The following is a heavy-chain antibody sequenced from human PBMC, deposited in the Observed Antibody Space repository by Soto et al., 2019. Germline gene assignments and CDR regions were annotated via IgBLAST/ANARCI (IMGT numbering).Heavy chain of an antibody. CDR2: IYPGDSDT. V-gene: IGHV5-51*01. CDR1: GYSFTSYW. J-gene: IGHJ6*02. Sequence: GESLKISCKGSGYSFTSYWIGWVRQMPGKGLEWMGIIYPGDSDTRYSPSFQGQVTISADKSISTAYLQWSSLKASDTAMYYCARPRGYSGYDGNYYYYGMDVWGQGTTVTVSS. D-gene: IGHD5-12*01. CDR3: ARPRGYSGYDGNYYYYGMDV.